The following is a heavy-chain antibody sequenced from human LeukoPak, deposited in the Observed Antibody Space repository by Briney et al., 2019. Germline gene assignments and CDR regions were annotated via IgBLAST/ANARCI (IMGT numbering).Heavy chain of an antibody. J-gene: IGHJ6*03. CDR2: IYYSGNT. Sequence: SETLSLTCAVSGGSISSGGYSWSWIRQPPGKGLEWIGYIYYSGNTYYNPSLKSRVTISVDTSKNQFSLKLSSVTAADTAVYYCARGSYYDFFGYYYYMDVWGKGTTVTVSS. CDR3: ARGSYYDFFGYYYYMDV. V-gene: IGHV4-30-4*07. CDR1: GGSISSGGYS. D-gene: IGHD3-3*01.